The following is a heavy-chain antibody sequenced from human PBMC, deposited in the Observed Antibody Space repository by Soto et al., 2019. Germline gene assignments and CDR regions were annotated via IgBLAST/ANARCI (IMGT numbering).Heavy chain of an antibody. V-gene: IGHV4-39*01. CDR3: ARLAYPATGSTAYDDDAFDL. Sequence: PSETLSLTCTVSGGSISDNDYYWNWIRQPPGKGLEWIGTISHTGAAYYNPSLESRVVISVGTSENQFSLNLSSVTAADTAVYYCARLAYPATGSTAYDDDAFDLWGLGTM. J-gene: IGHJ3*01. CDR1: GGSISDNDYY. CDR2: ISHTGAA. D-gene: IGHD2-15*01.